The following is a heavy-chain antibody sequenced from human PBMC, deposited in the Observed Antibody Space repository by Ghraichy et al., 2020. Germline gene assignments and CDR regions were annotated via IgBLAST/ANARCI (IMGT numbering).Heavy chain of an antibody. CDR3: AGGNPTYFDY. J-gene: IGHJ4*02. Sequence: GGSLRLSCAASSFTFSSYWMHWVRQVPGKGLVWVSRITNDGRSTSTADSVKGRFTTSRDNTKNTLYLQMNSLRAEDTAVYFCAGGNPTYFDYWGPGTLVTVSS. V-gene: IGHV3-74*01. CDR1: SFTFSSYW. D-gene: IGHD3-16*01. CDR2: ITNDGRST.